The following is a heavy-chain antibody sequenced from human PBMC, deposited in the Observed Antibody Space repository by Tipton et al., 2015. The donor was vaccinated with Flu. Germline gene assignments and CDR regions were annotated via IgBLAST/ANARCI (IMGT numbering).Heavy chain of an antibody. CDR3: ARDKGGGTYTFDV. CDR2: IYPAGGGI. V-gene: IGHV1-46*01. D-gene: IGHD1-1*01. Sequence: QVQLVQSGAEVKKPGASVKVSCKASGYTFTSYNMHWVRQAPGQGLEWMGIIYPAGGGISYAQKFQGRVIMTRDESTGTVHMELSSLRSDDTAMYYCARDKGGGTYTFDVWGQGTTVTVSS. J-gene: IGHJ3*01. CDR1: GYTFTSYN.